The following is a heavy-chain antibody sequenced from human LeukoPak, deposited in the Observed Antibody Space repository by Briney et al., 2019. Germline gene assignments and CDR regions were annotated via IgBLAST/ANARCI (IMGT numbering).Heavy chain of an antibody. V-gene: IGHV3-21*01. CDR1: GFTFSSYS. CDR3: ARLVTGTTVINSGWFDP. D-gene: IGHD4-23*01. Sequence: KPGGSLRLSCAASGFTFSSYSMNWVRQAPGKGLEWVSLISSSSSSIFYADSVKGRFTISRDSAKNSLYLQMNSLRGEDTAVYYCARLVTGTTVINSGWFDPWGQGTLVTVSS. J-gene: IGHJ5*02. CDR2: ISSSSSSI.